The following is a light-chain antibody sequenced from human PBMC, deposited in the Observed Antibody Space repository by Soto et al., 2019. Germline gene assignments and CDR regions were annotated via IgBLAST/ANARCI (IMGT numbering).Light chain of an antibody. CDR1: SSNIGSNT. CDR2: SNN. V-gene: IGLV1-44*01. CDR3: AAWDDSLNVLYV. Sequence: QAVVTQPPSVSGAPGQRVTISCTGSSSNIGSNTVNWYQQLPGTAPKLLIYSNNQRPSGVPDRFSGSKSGTSASLAISGLQSEDEADYYCAAWDDSLNVLYVFGTGTKLTVL. J-gene: IGLJ1*01.